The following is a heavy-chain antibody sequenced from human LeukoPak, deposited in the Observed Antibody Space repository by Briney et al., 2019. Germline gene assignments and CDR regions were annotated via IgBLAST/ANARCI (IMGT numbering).Heavy chain of an antibody. V-gene: IGHV4-34*01. J-gene: IGHJ4*02. Sequence: SETLSLTRTVSVGINRSGNYYWSWIRQPPGKGLEWIGEINHSGSNNYNPSLKSRVTLSVDTSKNQFSLKLSSVTAADTAVYYCARLGPYYYGSGSYYKPFDYWGQGTLVTVSS. CDR1: VGINRSGNYY. CDR2: INHSGSN. D-gene: IGHD3-10*01. CDR3: ARLGPYYYGSGSYYKPFDY.